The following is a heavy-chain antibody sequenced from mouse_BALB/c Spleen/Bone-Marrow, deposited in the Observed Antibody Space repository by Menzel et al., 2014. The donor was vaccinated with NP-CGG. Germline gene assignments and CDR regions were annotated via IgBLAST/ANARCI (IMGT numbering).Heavy chain of an antibody. Sequence: VQLQQPGAELVKPGASVKLSCTASGFNIKDTYMHWVKQRPEQGLEWIGRIDPANGNTKYDPKFQGKATITADTSSNTAYLQLSSLTSEDTAVYYCACYYYGYYFDSWGQGTTLTVSS. CDR2: IDPANGNT. D-gene: IGHD1-1*01. V-gene: IGHV14-3*02. J-gene: IGHJ2*01. CDR3: ACYYYGYYFDS. CDR1: GFNIKDTY.